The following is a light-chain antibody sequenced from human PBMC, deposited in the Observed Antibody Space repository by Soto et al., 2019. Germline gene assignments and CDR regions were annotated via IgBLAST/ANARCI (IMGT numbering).Light chain of an antibody. CDR1: QSVSSSF. J-gene: IGKJ1*01. Sequence: EIMLTQSPGPLSLSPGERATLSCRASQSVSSSFLAWYQQKPGQAPRLLIYGASIRATGIPDRFSGSGSGTDFTLTISRLEPDDFSMYLCQHSGTLLWTFGQGTKVEIK. V-gene: IGKV3-20*01. CDR3: QHSGTLLWT. CDR2: GAS.